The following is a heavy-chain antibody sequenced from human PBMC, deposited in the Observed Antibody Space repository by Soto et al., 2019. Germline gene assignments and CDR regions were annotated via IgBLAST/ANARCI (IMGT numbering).Heavy chain of an antibody. Sequence: PGGSLRLSCAASGFTFSSYSMNWVRQAPGKGLEWVSYISSSSSNIYYADSVKGRFSISRDNAKNSLYLQMNSLRAEDTAVYFCAMDFWSGYYRDYYYMDVWGKGTTVTVSS. CDR1: GFTFSSYS. CDR2: ISSSSSNI. V-gene: IGHV3-21*05. J-gene: IGHJ6*03. CDR3: AMDFWSGYYRDYYYMDV. D-gene: IGHD3-3*01.